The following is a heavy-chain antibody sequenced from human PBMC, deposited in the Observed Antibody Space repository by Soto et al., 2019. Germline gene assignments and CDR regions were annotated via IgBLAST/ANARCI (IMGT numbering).Heavy chain of an antibody. CDR1: GYPYGSYY. D-gene: IGHD6-13*01. CDR2: INPSDGRT. Sequence: SVKGSCTASGYPYGSYYIHWVRQAPGQGFEWMGIINPSDGRTTYAQKFQGRLTLTRDTSSTTLFMELSSLKAEATAYYCGRVGQQLADTFDQWGQGSMGNVSS. J-gene: IGHJ4*02. CDR3: GRVGQQLADTFDQ. V-gene: IGHV1-46*01.